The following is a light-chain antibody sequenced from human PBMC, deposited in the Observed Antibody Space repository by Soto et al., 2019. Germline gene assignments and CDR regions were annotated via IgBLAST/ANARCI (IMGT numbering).Light chain of an antibody. Sequence: QSALTQPASVSGSPGQSITISCTGTSSDVGGHNYVSWYQQHPGKAPKLMIYDVSNRPSGVSNRFSGSKSGNTASLTISGLQAEDEADYYCSSYRSSSLDVFGTGTKVTVL. CDR1: SSDVGGHNY. J-gene: IGLJ1*01. CDR3: SSYRSSSLDV. CDR2: DVS. V-gene: IGLV2-14*01.